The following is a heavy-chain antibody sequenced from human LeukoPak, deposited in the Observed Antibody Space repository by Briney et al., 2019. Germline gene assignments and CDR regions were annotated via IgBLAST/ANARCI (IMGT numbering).Heavy chain of an antibody. V-gene: IGHV1-2*02. CDR3: ARGSPELAAPLPY. CDR2: INPNSGGT. Sequence: ASVKASCKASGYTFTGYYMHWVRQAPGQGLEWMGWINPNSGGTNYAQKFQGRVTMTRDTSISTAYMELSRLRSDDTAVYYCARGSPELAAPLPYWGQGTLVTVSS. CDR1: GYTFTGYY. D-gene: IGHD2-15*01. J-gene: IGHJ4*02.